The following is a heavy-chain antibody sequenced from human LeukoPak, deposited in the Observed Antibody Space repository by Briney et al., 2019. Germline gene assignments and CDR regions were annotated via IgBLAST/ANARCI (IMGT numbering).Heavy chain of an antibody. Sequence: GGSLRLSCAASGFSFSSYSMNWVRQAPGKGLEWVSYISSSSSTIYYADSVKGRFTISRDNAKNSLYLQMNSLRAEDTAVYYCARDLGLDGDWGQGTLVTVSS. V-gene: IGHV3-48*01. CDR3: ARDLGLDGD. CDR2: ISSSSSTI. CDR1: GFSFSSYS. J-gene: IGHJ4*02. D-gene: IGHD2-2*03.